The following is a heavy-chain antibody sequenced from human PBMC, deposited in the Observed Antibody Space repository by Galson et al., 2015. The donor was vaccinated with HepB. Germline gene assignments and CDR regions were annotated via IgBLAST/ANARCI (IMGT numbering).Heavy chain of an antibody. CDR3: ARGLGIYYDFWSGHQNWFDP. CDR2: IKQDGSEK. CDR1: GFTFSSYW. V-gene: IGHV3-7*03. D-gene: IGHD3-3*01. J-gene: IGHJ5*02. Sequence: SLRLSCAASGFTFSSYWMSWARQAPGKGLEWVANIKQDGSEKYYVDSVKGRFTISRDNAKNSLYLQMNSLRAEDTAVYYCARGLGIYYDFWSGHQNWFDPWGQGTLVTVSS.